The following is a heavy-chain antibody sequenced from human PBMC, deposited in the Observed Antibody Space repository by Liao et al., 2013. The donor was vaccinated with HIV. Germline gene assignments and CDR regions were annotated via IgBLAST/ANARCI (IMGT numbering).Heavy chain of an antibody. CDR2: IYYSGTT. V-gene: IGHV4-39*07. D-gene: IGHD2-2*01. J-gene: IGHJ3*02. Sequence: QLQLQESGPGLVKPSETLSLTCIVSGGSISSSSYYWGWIRQPPGKGLEWIGSIYYSGTTYYNPSLKSRVTISVDTSKNQFSLKLSSVTAADTAVYYCARKPAVPAAMGAFDIWGQGTMVTVSS. CDR3: ARKPAVPAAMGAFDI. CDR1: GGSISSSSYY.